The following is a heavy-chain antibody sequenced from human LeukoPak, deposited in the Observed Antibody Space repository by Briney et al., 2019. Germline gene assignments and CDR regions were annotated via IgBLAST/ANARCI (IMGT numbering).Heavy chain of an antibody. D-gene: IGHD3-3*01. CDR2: IRSKAYGGTT. CDR3: TRAGWGYDFWSGHDY. J-gene: IGHJ4*02. V-gene: IGHV3-49*04. Sequence: GGSLRLSCTASGFTFGVYAMSWVRQAPGKGLEWVGFIRSKAYGGTTEYAASVKGRFTISRDDSKSIAYLQMNSLKTEDTAVYYCTRAGWGYDFWSGHDYWGQGTLVTVSS. CDR1: GFTFGVYA.